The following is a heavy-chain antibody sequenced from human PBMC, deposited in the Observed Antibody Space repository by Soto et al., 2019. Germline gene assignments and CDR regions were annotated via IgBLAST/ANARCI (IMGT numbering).Heavy chain of an antibody. CDR1: GFTCSDYY. V-gene: IGHV3-11*05. J-gene: IGHJ6*02. Sequence: WGSLRLSCAASGFTCSDYYMSWIRQAPGKGLEWVSYISSSSSYTNYADSVKGRFTISRDNAKNSLYLQMNSLRAEDTAVYYCARDRYGASRYGMDVWGQGTTVTVSS. D-gene: IGHD4-17*01. CDR3: ARDRYGASRYGMDV. CDR2: ISSSSSYT.